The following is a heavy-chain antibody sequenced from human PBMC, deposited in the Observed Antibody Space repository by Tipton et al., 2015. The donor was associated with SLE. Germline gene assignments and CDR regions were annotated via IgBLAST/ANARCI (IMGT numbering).Heavy chain of an antibody. Sequence: LRLSCTVSGGSISSSSYYWGWIRQPPGKGLEWIGSIYYSGSTYYNPSLKSRVTISVDTSKNQFSLKLTSVTAADTAVYYCARPNSYSSGWYRYWGQGTLVTVSS. D-gene: IGHD6-19*01. CDR2: IYYSGST. J-gene: IGHJ4*02. CDR1: GGSISSSSYY. CDR3: ARPNSYSSGWYRY. V-gene: IGHV4-39*01.